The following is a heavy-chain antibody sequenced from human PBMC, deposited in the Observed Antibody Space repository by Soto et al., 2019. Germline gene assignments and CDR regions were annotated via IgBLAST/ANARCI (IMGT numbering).Heavy chain of an antibody. D-gene: IGHD2-8*01. CDR1: GYSFTDYH. Sequence: ASVKVSCKASGYSFTDYHIHWVRQAPGQGHEWLGRINPKSGGTSTAQKFQGWVTMTTDTSISTASMELTRLTSDDTAIYYCARGDSTDCSNGVCSFFYNHDMDVWGQGTTVTVSS. V-gene: IGHV1-2*04. CDR2: INPKSGGT. J-gene: IGHJ6*02. CDR3: ARGDSTDCSNGVCSFFYNHDMDV.